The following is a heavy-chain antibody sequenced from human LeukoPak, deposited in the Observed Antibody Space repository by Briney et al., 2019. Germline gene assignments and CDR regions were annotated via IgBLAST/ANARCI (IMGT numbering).Heavy chain of an antibody. Sequence: GGSLRLSCAASGFTFSSYWMHWVRQAPGKGLVWVSRINIDGSGTTYADSVKGRITISRDNTKNTLYLQMNSLRAEDTAVYYCARRYCTSTSCSHIDYWGQGTLVTVSS. CDR1: GFTFSSYW. CDR2: INIDGSGT. CDR3: ARRYCTSTSCSHIDY. J-gene: IGHJ4*02. D-gene: IGHD2-2*01. V-gene: IGHV3-74*01.